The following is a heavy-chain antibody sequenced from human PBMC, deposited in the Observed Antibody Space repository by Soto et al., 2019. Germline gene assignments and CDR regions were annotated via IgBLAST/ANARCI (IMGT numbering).Heavy chain of an antibody. Sequence: GGSLRLSCAASGFTFSSYGMHWVRQAPGKGLEWVAVISYDGSNKYYADSVKGRFTISRDNSKNTLYLQMNSLRAEDTVVYYCAKDQKLRFLEWLLYIDGMDVWGQGTTVTVSS. V-gene: IGHV3-30*18. CDR1: GFTFSSYG. J-gene: IGHJ6*02. D-gene: IGHD3-3*01. CDR2: ISYDGSNK. CDR3: AKDQKLRFLEWLLYIDGMDV.